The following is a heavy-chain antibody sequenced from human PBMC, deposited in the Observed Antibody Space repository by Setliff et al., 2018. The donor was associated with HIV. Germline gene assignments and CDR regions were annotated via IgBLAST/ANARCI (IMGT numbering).Heavy chain of an antibody. Sequence: GGSLRLSCAASGFTFNNYAMHWVRQAPGKGPECVAVISDDGSTKNYADSVKGRFTISRDNSKNTLYLQMDSLRAEDTAVYYCTKNLYSSRWSPLDYWGQGTLVTVSS. CDR3: TKNLYSSRWSPLDY. CDR1: GFTFNNYA. V-gene: IGHV3-30*18. J-gene: IGHJ4*02. CDR2: ISDDGSTK. D-gene: IGHD6-13*01.